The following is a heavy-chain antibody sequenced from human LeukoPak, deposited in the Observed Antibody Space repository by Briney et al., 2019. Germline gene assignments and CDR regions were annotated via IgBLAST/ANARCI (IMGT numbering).Heavy chain of an antibody. V-gene: IGHV3-21*01. CDR3: ARDRSPGKTFDI. CDR1: GFTFSSYS. CDR2: ISSSSSYI. D-gene: IGHD3-10*01. Sequence: GGSLRLSCAASGFTFSSYSMNWVRQAPGKGLEWVSSISSSSSYIYYADSVKGRFTISRDNAKNSLYLQMNSLRAEDTAVYYCARDRSPGKTFDIWGQGTTVTVSS. J-gene: IGHJ3*02.